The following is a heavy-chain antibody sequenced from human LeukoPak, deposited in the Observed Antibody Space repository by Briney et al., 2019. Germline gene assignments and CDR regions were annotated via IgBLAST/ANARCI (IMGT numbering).Heavy chain of an antibody. CDR2: INPNSGGT. D-gene: IGHD3-3*01. CDR1: GYTFTGYY. V-gene: IGHV1-2*02. Sequence: ASVKVSCKASGYTFTGYYMHWVRQAPGQGLEWMGWINPNSGGTNYAQKFQGRVTMTRDTSISTAYMELSSLRSEDTAVYYCARLLSRADFWSGYYEYYFDYWGQGTLVTVSS. J-gene: IGHJ4*02. CDR3: ARLLSRADFWSGYYEYYFDY.